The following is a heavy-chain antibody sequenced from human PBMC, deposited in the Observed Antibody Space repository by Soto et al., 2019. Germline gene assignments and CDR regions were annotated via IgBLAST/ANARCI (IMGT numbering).Heavy chain of an antibody. Sequence: ASVKVSCKASGYTFTSYYMHWVRQAPGQGLEWMGIINPSGGSTSYAQKFQGRVTMTRDTSTSTVYMELSSLRSEDTAVYYCARGRSRWLQFYYFDYWGQGTLVTVSS. D-gene: IGHD5-12*01. CDR1: GYTFTSYY. CDR2: INPSGGST. CDR3: ARGRSRWLQFYYFDY. V-gene: IGHV1-46*01. J-gene: IGHJ4*02.